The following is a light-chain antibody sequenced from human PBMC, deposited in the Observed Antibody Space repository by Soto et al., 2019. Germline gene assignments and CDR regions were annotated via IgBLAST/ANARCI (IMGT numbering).Light chain of an antibody. CDR3: QQTYSAPFT. CDR1: QSIGND. CDR2: ASS. Sequence: DIPMTQSPSSLSASVGDRVTITCRTSQSIGNDLKWYQQRPGKAPKLLIYASSSLPTGVPSRFSGSGSGTDFTLTLSSLQPEDFATYFCQQTYSAPFTFGPGTKVDVK. J-gene: IGKJ3*01. V-gene: IGKV1-39*01.